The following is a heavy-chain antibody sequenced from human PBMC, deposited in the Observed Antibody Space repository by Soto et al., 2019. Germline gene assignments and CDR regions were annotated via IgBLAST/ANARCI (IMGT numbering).Heavy chain of an antibody. Sequence: QVQLVQSGVEVKKPGASVKVSCKASGYTFISQGISWVRQAPGQGLEWMGWISGKNGNTNYAQKLQGRVTLTTDTSTSTAYMELRSLRSDDTAVCYCARVSSSIVVVPDYGMDVWGQGTTVTVSS. CDR3: ARVSSSIVVVPDYGMDV. CDR1: GYTFISQG. CDR2: ISGKNGNT. V-gene: IGHV1-18*01. J-gene: IGHJ6*02. D-gene: IGHD2-15*01.